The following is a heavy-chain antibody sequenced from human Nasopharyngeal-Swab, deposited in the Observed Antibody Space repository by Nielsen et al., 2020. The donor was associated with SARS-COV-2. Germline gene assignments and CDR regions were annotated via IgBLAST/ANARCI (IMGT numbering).Heavy chain of an antibody. CDR3: ARGASFGAVSDAMEV. CDR1: GFTFKSFP. Sequence: GESLKISCATSGFTFKSFPMHWVRQGPDKGLERVAVISYDVDKTFYADSVKGRFTVSRDNAKNTLYLQMVNLRVEDTAVYYCARGASFGAVSDAMEVWGQGTTVTVSS. J-gene: IGHJ6*02. V-gene: IGHV3-30-3*01. CDR2: ISYDVDKT. D-gene: IGHD3-10*01.